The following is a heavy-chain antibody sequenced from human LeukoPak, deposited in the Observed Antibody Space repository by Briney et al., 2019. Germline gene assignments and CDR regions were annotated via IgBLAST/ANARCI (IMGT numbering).Heavy chain of an antibody. D-gene: IGHD3-10*01. V-gene: IGHV4-34*01. CDR3: ARKTMVRGGTRHWSDP. CDR2: INHSGST. J-gene: IGHJ5*02. Sequence: PSETLSLTCAVYGGSFSGYYWSWIRQPPGKGLEWIGEINHSGSTNYNPSLKSRVTISVDTSKNQFSLKLSSVTAADTAVYYCARKTMVRGGTRHWSDPWGQGTLVTVSS. CDR1: GGSFSGYY.